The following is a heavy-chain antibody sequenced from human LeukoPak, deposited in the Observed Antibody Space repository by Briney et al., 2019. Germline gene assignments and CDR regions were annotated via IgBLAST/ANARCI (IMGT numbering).Heavy chain of an antibody. CDR2: ISSSSSYI. CDR1: GFTFSSYS. Sequence: PGGSLRLSCAASGFTFSSYSMNWVRQAPGKGLEWVSSISSSSSYIYYADSVKGRFTISRDNAKNSLYLQMNSLRAEDTAVYYCARGELLRLYYYDMDVWGKGTTVTVSS. CDR3: ARGELLRLYYYDMDV. V-gene: IGHV3-21*01. D-gene: IGHD1-26*01. J-gene: IGHJ6*03.